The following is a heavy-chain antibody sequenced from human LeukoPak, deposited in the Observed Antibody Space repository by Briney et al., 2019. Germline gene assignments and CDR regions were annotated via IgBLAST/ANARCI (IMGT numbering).Heavy chain of an antibody. CDR1: GFTFSSYA. V-gene: IGHV3-23*01. CDR2: ISGSGGST. CDR3: AKYSKVSVYFDY. J-gene: IGHJ4*02. D-gene: IGHD4-11*01. Sequence: GGSLRLSCAASGFTFSSYAMSWVRQAPGKGLEWVSAISGSGGSTYYADSVKGRFTISRDNSKNTLYLQMISLRAEDTAVYYCAKYSKVSVYFDYWGQGTLVTVSS.